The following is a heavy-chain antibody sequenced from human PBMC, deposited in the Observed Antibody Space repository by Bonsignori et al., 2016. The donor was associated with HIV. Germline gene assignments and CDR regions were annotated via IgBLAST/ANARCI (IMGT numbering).Heavy chain of an antibody. CDR3: ARWDRNRHGYKEYFDD. V-gene: IGHV4-38-2*01. CDR2: IDHSGST. J-gene: IGHJ4*02. D-gene: IGHD1-26*01. Sequence: PGKGLEWIGTIDHSGSTYYSPSLKSRVTISIDSSKNEFSLRLTSVTAADTAVYFCARWDRNRHGYKEYFDDWGQGLRVTVSS.